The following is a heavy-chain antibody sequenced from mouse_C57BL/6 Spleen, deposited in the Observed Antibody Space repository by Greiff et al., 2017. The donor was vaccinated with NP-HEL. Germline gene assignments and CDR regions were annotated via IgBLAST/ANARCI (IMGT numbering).Heavy chain of an antibody. CDR3: ARGWYGSSYDAMDY. J-gene: IGHJ4*01. CDR1: GYTFTSYW. Sequence: QVQLQQPGAELVKPGASVKMSCKASGYTFTSYWITWVKQRPGQGLEWIGDIYPGSGSTNYNEKFKSKATLTVDTSSSTAYMQLSSLTSEDSAVYYCARGWYGSSYDAMDYWGQGTSVTVSS. D-gene: IGHD1-1*01. CDR2: IYPGSGST. V-gene: IGHV1-55*01.